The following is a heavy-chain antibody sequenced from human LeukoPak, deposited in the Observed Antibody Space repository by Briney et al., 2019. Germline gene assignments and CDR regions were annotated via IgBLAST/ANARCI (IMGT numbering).Heavy chain of an antibody. D-gene: IGHD2-15*01. J-gene: IGHJ6*03. V-gene: IGHV1-2*02. CDR2: INPSTGVT. CDR1: GYTFTGYY. Sequence: GASVKVSCKPSGYTFTGYYIQWVRQAPRQGLEWMGWINPSTGVTNYAQKFQGRVTMTRDTSISTAYMELSRLRSDDTAVYYCARGVVAATFYYYMDVWGEGTTVTVSS. CDR3: ARGVVAATFYYYMDV.